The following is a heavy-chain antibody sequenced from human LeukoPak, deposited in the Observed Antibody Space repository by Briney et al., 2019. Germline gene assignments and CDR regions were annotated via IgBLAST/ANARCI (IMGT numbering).Heavy chain of an antibody. CDR2: INQSRST. V-gene: IGHV4-34*01. CDR3: ARLVGAMANAFDI. Sequence: PSETLSLTCVVYGGSFSGHYWSWIRQLPGRGLEWIGEINQSRSTNYNPSLKSRVTISVDTSKNQFSLKLSSVTAADTAVYYCARLVGAMANAFDIWGQGTTVTVSS. J-gene: IGHJ3*02. D-gene: IGHD1-26*01. CDR1: GGSFSGHY.